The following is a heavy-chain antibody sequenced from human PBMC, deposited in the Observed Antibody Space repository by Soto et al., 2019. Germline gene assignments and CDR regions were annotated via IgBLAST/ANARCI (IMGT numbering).Heavy chain of an antibody. CDR3: ASCSAISGEFCAHFDY. V-gene: IGHV6-1*01. D-gene: IGHD3-16*01. J-gene: IGHJ4*02. CDR1: GDSVSSNSAA. CDR2: TYYRSKWYN. Sequence: SQTLSLTCPISGDSVSSNSAAWNWIRQSPSRGLEWLGRTYYRSKWYNDYAVSVKSRITINPDTSKNQISLQLNSVTPEETAVYYRASCSAISGEFCAHFDYWGLVSLFTASS.